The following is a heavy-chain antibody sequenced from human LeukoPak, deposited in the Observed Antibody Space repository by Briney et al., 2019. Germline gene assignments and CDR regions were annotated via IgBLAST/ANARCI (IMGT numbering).Heavy chain of an antibody. Sequence: SETLSLTCAVYGGSFSSYYWSWIRQPPGKGLEWIGEINHSGSTNYKPSLKSRVTISLDTSKNQLSLKLSSVTAADTAVYYCARKSGLEYYFDYWGQGTLVTVSS. J-gene: IGHJ4*02. CDR2: INHSGST. D-gene: IGHD3-10*01. CDR1: GGSFSSYY. V-gene: IGHV4-34*01. CDR3: ARKSGLEYYFDY.